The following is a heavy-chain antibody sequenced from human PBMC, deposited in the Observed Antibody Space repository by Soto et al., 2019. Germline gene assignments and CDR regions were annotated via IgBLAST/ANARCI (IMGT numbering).Heavy chain of an antibody. J-gene: IGHJ5*02. D-gene: IGHD2-2*01. Sequence: SETLSLTCTVSGGSISSGDYYWSWIRQPPGKGLEWIGYIYYSGSTYYNPSLKSRVTISVETSKNQFSLKLSSVTAADTAVYYFAREASASSISTRSDPEGHGTPVPLSS. CDR1: GGSISSGDYY. CDR3: AREASASSISTRSDP. CDR2: IYYSGST. V-gene: IGHV4-30-4*01.